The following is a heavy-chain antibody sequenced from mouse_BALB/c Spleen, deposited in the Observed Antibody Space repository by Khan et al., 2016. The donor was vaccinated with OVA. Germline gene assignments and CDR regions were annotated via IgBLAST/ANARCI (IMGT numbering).Heavy chain of an antibody. D-gene: IGHD1-1*01. CDR3: SRTVTITTVVATDFDY. CDR2: ISYSGRT. Sequence: VQLKESGPGLVKPSQSLSLTCTVTGYSITSDYAWNLIRQFPGNKLEWMGYISYSGRTSYNPSLKSRLSITRDTSKNQFFLQLNSVTTEDTATYYWSRTVTITTVVATDFDYWGQGTTLTVSS. J-gene: IGHJ2*01. CDR1: GYSITSDYA. V-gene: IGHV3-2*02.